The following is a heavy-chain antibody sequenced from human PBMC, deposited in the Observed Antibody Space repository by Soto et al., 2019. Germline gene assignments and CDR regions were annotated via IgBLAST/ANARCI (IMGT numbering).Heavy chain of an antibody. D-gene: IGHD2-8*01. CDR3: AGRYCTNGVCYTNYYYYIDV. CDR2: ITTSGGNT. Sequence: EVQLLESGGGLVQPGGSLRLSCEASGFTFSTYAMSWVRQAPGKGLEWVSTITTSGGNTNYADSVQGRFTISRDNSKNTLYLQMNSLRAEDTAVYYCAGRYCTNGVCYTNYYYYIDVWGKGTTVTVSS. CDR1: GFTFSTYA. J-gene: IGHJ6*03. V-gene: IGHV3-23*01.